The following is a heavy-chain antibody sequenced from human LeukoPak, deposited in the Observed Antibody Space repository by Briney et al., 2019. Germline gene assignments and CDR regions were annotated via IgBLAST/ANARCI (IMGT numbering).Heavy chain of an antibody. CDR3: AREDIGGADYYYMDV. J-gene: IGHJ6*03. Sequence: ASVKVSCKASGYTFTSYYMHWVRQAPGQWLEWMGIINPSGGSTSYAQKFQGRVTMTRDTSTSTVYMELSSLRSEDTAVYYCAREDIGGADYYYMDVWGKGTTVTVSS. D-gene: IGHD1-26*01. V-gene: IGHV1-46*01. CDR1: GYTFTSYY. CDR2: INPSGGST.